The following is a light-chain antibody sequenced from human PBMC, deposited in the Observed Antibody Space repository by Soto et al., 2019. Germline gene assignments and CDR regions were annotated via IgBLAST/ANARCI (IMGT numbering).Light chain of an antibody. CDR2: GAS. CDR1: QSVSGSY. Sequence: DIVMTQSPGTLSVSQGERVTLHCRASQSVSGSYLAWFQQKPGQAPRLLIYGASSRATGIPDRFSGSGSGTDFTLTISRLEPEDFAVYYCQQYDSSPWTFGQGTKVDIK. CDR3: QQYDSSPWT. V-gene: IGKV3-20*01. J-gene: IGKJ1*01.